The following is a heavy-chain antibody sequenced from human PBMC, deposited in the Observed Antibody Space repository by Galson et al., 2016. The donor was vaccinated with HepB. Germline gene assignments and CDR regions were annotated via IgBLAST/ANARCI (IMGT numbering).Heavy chain of an antibody. Sequence: TLSLTCTVSGDSIRSGGYYWSWIRQHPGKGLEWIGYIHYGGSTYYNPSLDSRVTVSVDTSKNQFSLNLRSVTAADTAVYYCARNGGKQAFDIWGQGTMVTVSS. CDR2: IHYGGST. J-gene: IGHJ3*02. CDR3: ARNGGKQAFDI. D-gene: IGHD1/OR15-1a*01. V-gene: IGHV4-31*03. CDR1: GDSIRSGGYY.